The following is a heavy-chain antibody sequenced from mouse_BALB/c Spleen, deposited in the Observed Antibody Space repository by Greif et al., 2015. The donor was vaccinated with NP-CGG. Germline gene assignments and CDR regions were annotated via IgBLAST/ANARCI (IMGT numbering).Heavy chain of an antibody. CDR2: ILPGSGST. CDR1: GYTFSSYW. J-gene: IGHJ4*01. V-gene: IGHV1-9*01. D-gene: IGHD2-10*02. Sequence: QVQLQQSGAELMKPGASVKISCKATGYTFSSYWIEWVKQRPGHGLEWIGEILPGSGSTNYNEKFKGKATFTADTSSNTAYMQLSSLTSEDSAVYYCAKRGTYGNYRAMDYWGQGTSVTVSS. CDR3: AKRGTYGNYRAMDY.